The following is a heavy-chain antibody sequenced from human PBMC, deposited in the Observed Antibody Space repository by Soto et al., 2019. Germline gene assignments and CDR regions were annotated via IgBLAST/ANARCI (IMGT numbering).Heavy chain of an antibody. V-gene: IGHV4-39*01. J-gene: IGHJ5*02. CDR3: ARHSLALRKNNWFDP. Sequence: SETLSLTCTVSGDSIISSDFYWGWVRQPPGKGLEWIGSIFYLGSSYYNPSLKSRVTMSVDTSKNQFSLRLRSVTAADTALYFCARHSLALRKNNWFDPWGQGTMVTVSS. D-gene: IGHD3-3*02. CDR2: IFYLGSS. CDR1: GDSIISSDFY.